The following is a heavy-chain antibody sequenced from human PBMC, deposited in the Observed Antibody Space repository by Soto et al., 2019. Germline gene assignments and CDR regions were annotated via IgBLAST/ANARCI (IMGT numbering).Heavy chain of an antibody. V-gene: IGHV1-46*01. J-gene: IGHJ4*02. CDR1: GYTFTSCY. Sequence: ASVKVSCKASGYTFTSCYMHWVRQAPGQGLEWMGIINPSGGSTSYAQKFQGRVTMTRDTSTSTVYMELSSLRSEDTAVYYCATQSGSYPLDYWGQGTLVTVSS. CDR3: ATQSGSYPLDY. CDR2: INPSGGST. D-gene: IGHD1-26*01.